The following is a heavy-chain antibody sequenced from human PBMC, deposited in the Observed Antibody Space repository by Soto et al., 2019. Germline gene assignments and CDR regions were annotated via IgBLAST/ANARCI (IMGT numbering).Heavy chain of an antibody. CDR3: ARDRDRWLRAYYYCYGMDV. CDR2: ISSSSSYI. CDR1: GFTFSSYS. V-gene: IGHV3-21*01. Sequence: GGSLRLSCAASGFTFSSYSMNWVRQAPGKGLEWVSSISSSSSYIYYADSVKGRFTISRDNAKNSLYLQMNSLRAEDTAVYYCARDRDRWLRAYYYCYGMDVWGQGTTVTVSS. D-gene: IGHD5-12*01. J-gene: IGHJ6*02.